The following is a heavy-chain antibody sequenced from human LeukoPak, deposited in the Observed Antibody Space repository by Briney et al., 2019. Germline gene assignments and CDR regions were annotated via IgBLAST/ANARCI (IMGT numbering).Heavy chain of an antibody. CDR1: GFTFSSYW. CDR3: AREEDYYDSSGYQGGGDFDI. CDR2: IKQDGSEK. D-gene: IGHD3-22*01. J-gene: IGHJ3*02. Sequence: GGSLRLSCAASGFTFSSYWMSWVRQAPGTGLEGVANIKQDGSEKYYVDSVKGRFTISRDNAKNSLYLQMNSLRAEDTAVYYCAREEDYYDSSGYQGGGDFDIWGQGTMVTVSS. V-gene: IGHV3-7*01.